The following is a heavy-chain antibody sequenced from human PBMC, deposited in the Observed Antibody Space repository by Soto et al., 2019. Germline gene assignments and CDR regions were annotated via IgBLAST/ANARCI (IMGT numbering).Heavy chain of an antibody. D-gene: IGHD6-19*01. V-gene: IGHV4-34*01. CDR2: INHSGST. CDR3: ASPQGWYSPRLGDWFDP. Sequence: SETLSLTCAVYGGSFSGYYWSGIRQPPGKGLEWIGEINHSGSTNYNPSLKSRVTISVDTSKNQFSLKLSSVTAADTAVYYCASPQGWYSPRLGDWFDPWGQGTLVTVSS. CDR1: GGSFSGYY. J-gene: IGHJ5*02.